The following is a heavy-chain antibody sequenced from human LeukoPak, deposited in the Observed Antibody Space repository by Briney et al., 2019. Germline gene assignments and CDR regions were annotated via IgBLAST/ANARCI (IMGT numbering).Heavy chain of an antibody. Sequence: PGGSLRLSCTASGFTFSIYWISWVRQTPGKGLEWVANINQDGSEKNYVASVRGRFLISRDNAKNSLYLQMNSLRVEDTALYYCARDGYGTGSHDYWGQGTLVTVSS. CDR1: GFTFSIYW. CDR3: ARDGYGTGSHDY. CDR2: INQDGSEK. J-gene: IGHJ4*02. V-gene: IGHV3-7*01. D-gene: IGHD3-10*01.